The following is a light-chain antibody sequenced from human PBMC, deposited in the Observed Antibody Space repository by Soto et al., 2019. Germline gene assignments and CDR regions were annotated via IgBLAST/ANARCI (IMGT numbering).Light chain of an antibody. CDR1: QSVSSNF. CDR3: QQYGASPRT. CDR2: GVS. V-gene: IGKV3-20*01. J-gene: IGKJ2*01. Sequence: EIGLTQSPDTLSLSPGERATLSCRASQSVSSNFFAWYQQKPGQAPRLLIHGVSSRATGTPDRFSGSGSETDFTLTISRLEPEDFAIYYCQQYGASPRTFGQGTKLEIK.